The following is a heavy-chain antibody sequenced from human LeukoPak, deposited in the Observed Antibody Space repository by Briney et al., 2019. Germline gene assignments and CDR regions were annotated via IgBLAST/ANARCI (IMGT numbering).Heavy chain of an antibody. CDR2: ITSTGTYT. CDR3: ATYRQVLLPFES. V-gene: IGHV3-21*01. CDR1: GFTFSSYN. J-gene: IGHJ4*02. Sequence: GGSLRLSCAASGFTFSSYNMNWVRQAPGKGLEWVSSITSTGTYTFYADSVKGRFTISRDNSKNSLYLQMISLRAEDTAIYYCATYRQVLLPFESWGQGTLVTVSS. D-gene: IGHD2-8*02.